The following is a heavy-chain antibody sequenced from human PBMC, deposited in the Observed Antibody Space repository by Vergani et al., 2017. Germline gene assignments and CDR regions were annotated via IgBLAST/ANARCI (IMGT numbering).Heavy chain of an antibody. CDR3: ARWGLAARPFPTLD. CDR1: GGSISSYY. CDR2: IYYSGST. J-gene: IGHJ4*02. V-gene: IGHV4-59*01. Sequence: QVQLQESGPGLVKPSETLSLTCTVSGGSISSYYWSWIRQRPGTGLEWIGYIYYSGSTNYNPSLKSRVTISVDTSKNQFSLKLSSVTAADTAVYYCARWGLAARPFPTLDWGQGTLVTVSS. D-gene: IGHD6-6*01.